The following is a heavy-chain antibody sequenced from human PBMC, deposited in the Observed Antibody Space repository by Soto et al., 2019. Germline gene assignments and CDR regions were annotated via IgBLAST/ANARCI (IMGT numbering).Heavy chain of an antibody. CDR2: MNPNSGNT. CDR3: ARVGQTRLTIFGVVPRRSNYMDV. V-gene: IGHV1-8*01. J-gene: IGHJ6*03. Sequence: QVQLVQSGAEVKKPGASVKVSCKASGYTFTSYDINWVRQATGQGLAWMGWMNPNSGNTGYAQKFQGRVSMTRNTSISTAYMELSSLRSEDTAVYYCARVGQTRLTIFGVVPRRSNYMDVWGKGTTVTVSS. D-gene: IGHD3-3*01. CDR1: GYTFTSYD.